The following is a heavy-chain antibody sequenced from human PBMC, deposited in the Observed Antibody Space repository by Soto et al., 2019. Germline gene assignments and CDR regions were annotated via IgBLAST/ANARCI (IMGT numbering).Heavy chain of an antibody. CDR2: INPNSGGT. D-gene: IGHD3-10*01. CDR1: GYTFTGYY. CDR3: ARDGTGGSGSYYGYYYGMEV. Sequence: ASVKVSCKASGYTFTGYYMHWVRQAPGQGLEWMGWINPNSGGTNYAQKFQGRVTMTRDTSISTAYMELSRLRSDDTAVYYCARDGTGGSGSYYGYYYGMEVWGQGTTVTVSS. J-gene: IGHJ6*02. V-gene: IGHV1-2*02.